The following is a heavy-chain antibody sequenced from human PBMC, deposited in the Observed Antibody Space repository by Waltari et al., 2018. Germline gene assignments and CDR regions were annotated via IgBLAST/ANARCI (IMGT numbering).Heavy chain of an antibody. V-gene: IGHV3-30-3*01. CDR2: ISYDGSNK. CDR1: GFTFSSYA. D-gene: IGHD6-6*01. CDR3: ARDDSSSSGFSPSVSDY. J-gene: IGHJ4*02. Sequence: QVQLVESGGGVVQPGRSLRLSCAASGFTFSSYAMHWVRQAPGKGLEWVAVISYDGSNKYYADSVKGRFTISRDNSKNTLYLQMNSLRAEDTAVYYCARDDSSSSGFSPSVSDYWGQGTLVTVSS.